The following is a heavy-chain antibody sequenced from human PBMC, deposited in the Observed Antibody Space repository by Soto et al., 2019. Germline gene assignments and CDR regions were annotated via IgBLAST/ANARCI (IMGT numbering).Heavy chain of an antibody. CDR3: ARGDGSYYDFWSGYYRGIWFDY. CDR1: GGSISSGGYS. V-gene: IGHV4-30-2*01. CDR2: IYHSGST. J-gene: IGHJ5*01. Sequence: PSETLSLTCAVSGGSISSGGYSWSWIRQPPGKGLEWIGYIYHSGSTYYNPSLKSRVTISVDRSKNQFSLKLSSVTAADTAVYYCARGDGSYYDFWSGYYRGIWFDYWGQGTLVTVSS. D-gene: IGHD3-3*01.